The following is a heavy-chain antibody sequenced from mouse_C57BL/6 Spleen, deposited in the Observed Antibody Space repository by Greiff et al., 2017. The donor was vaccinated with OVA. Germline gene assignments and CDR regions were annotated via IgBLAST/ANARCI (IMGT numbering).Heavy chain of an antibody. CDR2: FHPSDSDT. CDR1: GYTFTSYW. Sequence: QVQLKQPGAELVKPGASVKVSCTASGYTFTSYWMHWVKQRPGQGLEWIGRFHPSDSDTNYNQKFKGKATLTVDKSSSTAYMQLSSLTSEDSAVYYCAINYDYDVAYWGQGTLVTVSA. V-gene: IGHV1-74*01. CDR3: AINYDYDVAY. J-gene: IGHJ3*01. D-gene: IGHD2-4*01.